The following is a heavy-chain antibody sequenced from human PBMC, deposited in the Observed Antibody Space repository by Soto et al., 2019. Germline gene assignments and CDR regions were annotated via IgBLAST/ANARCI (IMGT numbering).Heavy chain of an antibody. Sequence: PGGSLRLSCAASGFTFSSYGMHWVRQAPGKGLEWVAVIWYDGSNKYYADSVKGRFTISRDNSKNTLYLQMNSLRAEDTAVYYCARGQNDYGPLGYYGMDVWGQGTTVTVSS. V-gene: IGHV3-33*01. D-gene: IGHD4-17*01. CDR3: ARGQNDYGPLGYYGMDV. J-gene: IGHJ6*02. CDR1: GFTFSSYG. CDR2: IWYDGSNK.